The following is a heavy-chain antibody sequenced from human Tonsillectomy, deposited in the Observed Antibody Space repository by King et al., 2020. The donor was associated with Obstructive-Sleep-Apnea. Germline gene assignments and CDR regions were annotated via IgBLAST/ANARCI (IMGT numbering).Heavy chain of an antibody. CDR3: ARGRTQFDY. CDR1: RYSISSGYD. V-gene: IGHV4-38-2*02. Sequence: VQLQESGPGLVKSSETLSLTCTVSRYSISSGYDWGWIRQPPGKGLEWIGNIYHSGITHYNPSLKSRVTKSVDTSKNQFSLKLNSVTAADTAVYYCARGRTQFDYWGQGTLVTVSS. D-gene: IGHD3/OR15-3a*01. J-gene: IGHJ4*02. CDR2: IYHSGIT.